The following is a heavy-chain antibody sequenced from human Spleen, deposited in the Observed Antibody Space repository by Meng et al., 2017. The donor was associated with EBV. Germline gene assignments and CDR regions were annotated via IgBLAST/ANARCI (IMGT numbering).Heavy chain of an antibody. CDR1: GVSFSDYY. CDR2: IYHNGGT. D-gene: IGHD3-10*01. CDR3: ARGYYYGSGIYSENRRPFDF. V-gene: IGHV4-34*01. Sequence: QVQLQQGGAVLLKPSETLSLTCAVYGVSFSDYYWSWIRQPPGKGLEWIGEIYHNGGTNYNPSLKSRITISVDMSKNQFSLKLSSVTAADTAVYYCARGYYYGSGIYSENRRPFDFWGLGTLVTVFS. J-gene: IGHJ4*02.